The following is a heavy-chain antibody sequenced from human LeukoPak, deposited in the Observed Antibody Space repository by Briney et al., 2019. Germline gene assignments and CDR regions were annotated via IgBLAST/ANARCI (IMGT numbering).Heavy chain of an antibody. CDR3: ARDPSYCSSTSCPPVHYYYGMDV. J-gene: IGHJ6*02. Sequence: ASVKVSCKASGYTFTSYGISWVRQAPGQGLEWMGWISAYNGNTNYARKLQGRVTMTTDTSTSTAYMELRSLRSDDTAVYYCARDPSYCSSTSCPPVHYYYGMDVWGQGTTVTVSS. V-gene: IGHV1-18*01. CDR1: GYTFTSYG. CDR2: ISAYNGNT. D-gene: IGHD2-2*01.